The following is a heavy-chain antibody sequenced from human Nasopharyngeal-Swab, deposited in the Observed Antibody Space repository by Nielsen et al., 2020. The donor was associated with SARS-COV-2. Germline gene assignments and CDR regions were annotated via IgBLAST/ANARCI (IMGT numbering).Heavy chain of an antibody. CDR1: GFTFNTYA. D-gene: IGHD2-15*01. CDR3: AKMGYCGGRSCYSGYFDY. Sequence: GESLKISCADSGFTFNTYAMTWVRQAPGKGLEWVSSLIGSGGDTYYADSVKGRFTISRDNSKNTLYLQMNSLSAEDTAVYYCAKMGYCGGRSCYSGYFDYWGQGNLVTVSS. CDR2: LIGSGGDT. J-gene: IGHJ4*02. V-gene: IGHV3-23*01.